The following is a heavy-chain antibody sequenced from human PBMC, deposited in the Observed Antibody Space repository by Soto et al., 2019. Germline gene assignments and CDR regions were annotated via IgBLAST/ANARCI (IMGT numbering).Heavy chain of an antibody. D-gene: IGHD3-22*01. CDR2: IKSKTDGGTT. J-gene: IGHJ4*02. CDR3: TTGSSSGPTVY. V-gene: IGHV3-15*01. CDR1: GFTFSNAW. Sequence: EVQLVESGGGLVKPGGSLRLSCAASGFTFSNAWMSWVRQAPGKRLEWVGRIKSKTDGGTTDYAAPVKGRFTISRDDSKNTLYLQMTSLNIEDTAVYYCTTGSSSGPTVYWGQGTLVTVSS.